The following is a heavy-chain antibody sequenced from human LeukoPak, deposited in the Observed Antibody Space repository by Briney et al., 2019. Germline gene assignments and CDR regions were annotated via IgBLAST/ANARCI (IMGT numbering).Heavy chain of an antibody. CDR3: AKLKFGAKNAFDI. CDR1: GYTFTSYG. J-gene: IGHJ3*02. V-gene: IGHV1-18*01. Sequence: ASVKVSCKASGYTFTSYGISWVRQAAGQGREWMGWISAYNGNTNYAQKLQGRVTMTTDTSTSTAYMELRSLRSDDTAVYYCAKLKFGAKNAFDIWGQGTMVTVSS. CDR2: ISAYNGNT. D-gene: IGHD3-16*01.